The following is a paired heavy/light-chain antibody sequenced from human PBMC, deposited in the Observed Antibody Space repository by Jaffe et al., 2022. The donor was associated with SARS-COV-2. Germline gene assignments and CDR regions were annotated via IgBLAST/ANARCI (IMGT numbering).Heavy chain of an antibody. V-gene: IGHV3-21*01. Sequence: EVQLVESGGGLVKPGGSLRLSCVASGLTFSSHSMSWVRQAPGKGLEWVSSISSDGTYIYYADSVKGRFTISRDNAQNSLYLQTNSLRAEDTAVYYCARVPGVRGNWLPTSWGQGTLVTVSS. D-gene: IGHD2-15*01. CDR1: GLTFSSHS. CDR3: ARVPGVRGNWLPTS. CDR2: ISSDGTYI. J-gene: IGHJ5*02.
Light chain of an antibody. V-gene: IGKV1-16*02. Sequence: DIQMTQSPSSLSASVGDRITITCRASQGISYHLAWFQQKPGKAPKSLIYDASSLQNGVPSKFSGSGSGTEFTLTISSLQPEDFATYYCQQYNSYPITFGQGTRLEI. J-gene: IGKJ5*01. CDR3: QQYNSYPIT. CDR1: QGISYH. CDR2: DAS.